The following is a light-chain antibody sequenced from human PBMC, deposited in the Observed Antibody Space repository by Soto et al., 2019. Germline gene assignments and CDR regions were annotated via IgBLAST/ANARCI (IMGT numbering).Light chain of an antibody. V-gene: IGKV1-5*03. J-gene: IGKJ1*01. CDR3: QHYTSYSEA. Sequence: DIKMTQSPSTLSGSVGDRVTITCRASQTISSWLVWYQQKPGKAPKLLIYKASTLKSGVPSRFSGSGSGTEFTLTISSLQPDDFATYYCQHYTSYSEAVGQGTKLDSK. CDR2: KAS. CDR1: QTISSW.